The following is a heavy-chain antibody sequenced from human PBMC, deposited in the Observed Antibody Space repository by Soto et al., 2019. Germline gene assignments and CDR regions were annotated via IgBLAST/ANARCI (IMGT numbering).Heavy chain of an antibody. CDR3: ARAGVAPYYYYGMDV. J-gene: IGHJ6*02. V-gene: IGHV1-18*01. Sequence: QVQLVQSGAEVKKPGASVKVSCKASGYTFTRSGISWVRQAPGQGLEWMGWISTYNGDTNYAQTLQGRVTMTTDTSTSTVHMEVRSLRSDDTGVYYCARAGVAPYYYYGMDVWGQWTPVTVAS. CDR1: GYTFTRSG. CDR2: ISTYNGDT. D-gene: IGHD5-12*01.